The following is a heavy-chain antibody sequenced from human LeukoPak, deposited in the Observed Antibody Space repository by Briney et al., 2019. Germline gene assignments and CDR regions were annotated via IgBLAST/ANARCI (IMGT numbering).Heavy chain of an antibody. J-gene: IGHJ4*02. CDR1: GFTFGSYA. CDR2: LTRSGADT. Sequence: GGSLRLSCVASGFTFGSYAVSWFRQAPGKGLEWVSTLTRSGADTYYADSVRGRFTISKDSSKNTLQMNSLSAEDTAIYYCVKHSGDFYGNSDYWGQGILVTVSS. V-gene: IGHV3-23*01. D-gene: IGHD1-1*01. CDR3: VKHSGDFYGNSDY.